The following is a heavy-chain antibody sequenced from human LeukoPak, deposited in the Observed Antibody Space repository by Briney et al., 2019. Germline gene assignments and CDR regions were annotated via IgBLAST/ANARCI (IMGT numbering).Heavy chain of an antibody. CDR1: GASFSGYY. Sequence: SETLPLTCAVYGASFSGYYWSWIRQPPGKGLEWIGEINHSGSTNYNPSLKSRVTISVDTSKNQFSLKLSSVTAADTAVYYCARGPRWLQSVSRSGYFDLWGRGTLVTVSS. V-gene: IGHV4-34*01. CDR2: INHSGST. CDR3: ARGPRWLQSVSRSGYFDL. J-gene: IGHJ2*01. D-gene: IGHD5-24*01.